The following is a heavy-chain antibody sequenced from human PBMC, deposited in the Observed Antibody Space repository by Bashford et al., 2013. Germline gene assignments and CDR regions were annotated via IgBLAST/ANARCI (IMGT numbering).Heavy chain of an antibody. Sequence: SVKVSCKASGFTFTSSAVQWVRQARGQRLEWIGWIVVGSGNTNYAQKFQERVTITRDMSTSTAYMELSSLRSEDTAVYYCAADDNSSSSAVVYGMDVWGQGTTVTVSS. D-gene: IGHD6-6*01. CDR2: IVVGSGNT. J-gene: IGHJ6*02. CDR3: AADDNSSSSAVVYGMDV. V-gene: IGHV1-58*01. CDR1: GFTFTSSA.